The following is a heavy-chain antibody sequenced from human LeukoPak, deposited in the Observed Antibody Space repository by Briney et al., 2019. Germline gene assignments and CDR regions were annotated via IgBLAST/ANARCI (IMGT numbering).Heavy chain of an antibody. V-gene: IGHV4-34*01. CDR3: ARGSAGYSYGFY. J-gene: IGHJ4*02. CDR2: INHSGST. Sequence: SETLSLTCAVYGGSFSGYYWSWIRQPPGKGLEWIGEINHSGSTNYNPSLKSRVTISVDTSKNRFSLKLSSVTAADTAVYYCARGSAGYSYGFYWGQGTLVTVSS. CDR1: GGSFSGYY. D-gene: IGHD5-18*01.